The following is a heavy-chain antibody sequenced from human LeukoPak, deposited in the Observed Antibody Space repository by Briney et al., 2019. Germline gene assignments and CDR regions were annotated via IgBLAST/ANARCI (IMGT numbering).Heavy chain of an antibody. CDR2: IYTSGST. J-gene: IGHJ5*02. D-gene: IGHD3-10*01. CDR1: GGSISSGSYY. Sequence: SETLSLTCTVSGGSISSGSYYWSWIRQPAGKGLEWIGRIYTSGSTNYNPSLKSRVTISVDTSKNQFSLKLSSVTAADTAVYYCARDQEVRGVRGWFDPWGQGTLVTVSS. V-gene: IGHV4-61*02. CDR3: ARDQEVRGVRGWFDP.